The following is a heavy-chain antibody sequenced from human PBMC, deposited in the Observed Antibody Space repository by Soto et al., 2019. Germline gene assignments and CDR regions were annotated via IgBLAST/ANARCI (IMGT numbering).Heavy chain of an antibody. CDR1: GFTFSSYG. J-gene: IGHJ6*02. V-gene: IGHV3-33*01. CDR2: IWYDGSNK. CDR3: AREGRSSGYSGPYGMDV. Sequence: GGSLRLSCAASGFTFSSYGMHWVRQAPGKGLEWVAVIWYDGSNKYYADSVKGRFTISRDNSKNTLYLQMNSLRAEDTAVYYCAREGRSSGYSGPYGMDVWGQGTTVTVSS. D-gene: IGHD3-22*01.